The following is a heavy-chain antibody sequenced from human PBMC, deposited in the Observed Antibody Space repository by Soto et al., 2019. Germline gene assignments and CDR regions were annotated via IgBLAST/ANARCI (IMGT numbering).Heavy chain of an antibody. Sequence: EVQLLDSGGGLVQPGGSLRLSCAASGFTFSNYAMTWVRQGPGKGLEWVSGISGSGGRSYYADSVKGRCTISRDNSKRKLSLQMNSLRAADTAVYYWAKAYCAWPSEQPYYFDYWGRGTLVTVSS. J-gene: IGHJ4*02. D-gene: IGHD6-13*01. V-gene: IGHV3-23*01. CDR2: ISGSGGRS. CDR3: AKAYCAWPSEQPYYFDY. CDR1: GFTFSNYA.